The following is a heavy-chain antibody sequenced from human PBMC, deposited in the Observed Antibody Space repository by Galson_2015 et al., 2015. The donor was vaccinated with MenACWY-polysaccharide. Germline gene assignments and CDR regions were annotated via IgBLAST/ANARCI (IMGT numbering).Heavy chain of an antibody. Sequence: CAISGDGVSSNSAAWNWIRQSPSRGLEWLGRTYYRSKWYHDYPVSVKSRITINPDTSKNQFSLQLNSVTPDDTALYYCARTCPPYSRTWYECFDYWDQGTLVTVSS. V-gene: IGHV6-1*01. CDR3: ARTCPPYSRTWYECFDY. J-gene: IGHJ4*02. CDR1: GDGVSSNSAA. CDR2: TYYRSKWYH. D-gene: IGHD6-13*01.